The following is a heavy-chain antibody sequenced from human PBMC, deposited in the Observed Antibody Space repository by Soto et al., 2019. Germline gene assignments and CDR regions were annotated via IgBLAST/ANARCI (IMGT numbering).Heavy chain of an antibody. J-gene: IGHJ5*02. CDR2: IYSDGST. Sequence: EVQLVESGGGLIQPGGSLRLSCAASGFTVSDNYMNWVRQAPGKGLEWVSIIYSDGSTSYADSVKGRFTISRDNSKNTLHPQMNSLRVEDTAVYYCARDIAVAGGWFDPWGQGTLVTVSS. CDR3: ARDIAVAGGWFDP. D-gene: IGHD6-19*01. V-gene: IGHV3-53*01. CDR1: GFTVSDNY.